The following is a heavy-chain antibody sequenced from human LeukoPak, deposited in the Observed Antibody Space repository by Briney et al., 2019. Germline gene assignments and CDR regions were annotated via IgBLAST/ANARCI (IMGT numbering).Heavy chain of an antibody. D-gene: IGHD3-3*01. Sequence: GGSLRLSCAASGFTFSSYAMSWVRQAPGKWLEWVSRISASGGSTNSADSVKGRFTISRDNSKNTLYLQMNSLRAGERAVYYCVRCFERLLPPMGDYYFNIDVWGKGTTVTVSS. V-gene: IGHV3-23*01. J-gene: IGHJ6*03. CDR3: VRCFERLLPPMGDYYFNIDV. CDR1: GFTFSSYA. CDR2: ISASGGST.